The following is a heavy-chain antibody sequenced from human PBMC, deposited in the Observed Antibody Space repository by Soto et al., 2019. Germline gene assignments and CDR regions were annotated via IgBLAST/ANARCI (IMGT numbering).Heavy chain of an antibody. D-gene: IGHD1-26*01. CDR1: GGSISGYY. J-gene: IGHJ4*02. Sequence: SETLSLTCAVSGGSISGYYWSWIRQPPGKGLEWIGHIYYNGSSAYNPPLMSRLTIFLDTSQNQFSLEVSSVTAADTAVYYCASGGGSLPYWGQGTLVTVSS. CDR3: ASGGGSLPY. V-gene: IGHV4-59*01. CDR2: IYYNGSS.